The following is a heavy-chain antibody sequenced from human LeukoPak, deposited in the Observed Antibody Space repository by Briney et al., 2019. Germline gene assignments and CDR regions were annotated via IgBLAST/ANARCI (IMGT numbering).Heavy chain of an antibody. CDR2: IIPIFGTA. CDR3: ARSADSGGYFREITLYYFDY. J-gene: IGHJ4*02. D-gene: IGHD3-22*01. V-gene: IGHV1-69*13. Sequence: GASVKVSCKASGGTFSSYAISWVRQAPGQGLEWMGGIIPIFGTANYAQKFQGRVTITADESTSTAYMELNSLRAEDTAVYYCARSADSGGYFREITLYYFDYWGQGTLVTVSS. CDR1: GGTFSSYA.